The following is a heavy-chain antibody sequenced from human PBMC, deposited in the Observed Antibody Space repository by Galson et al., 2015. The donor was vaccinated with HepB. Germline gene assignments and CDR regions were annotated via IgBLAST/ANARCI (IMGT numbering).Heavy chain of an antibody. V-gene: IGHV1-2*02. D-gene: IGHD1-1*01. CDR3: ATNTTTLSY. J-gene: IGHJ4*02. CDR2: INPNSGGA. Sequence: SVKVSCKASGYSFTTYFISWVRQAPGQGLEWMGWINPNSGGATYEQSFRGRVTMTRDTSIGTAYMELTSLRSDDTAVYFCATNTTTLSYWGQGTLVTVSS. CDR1: GYSFTTYF.